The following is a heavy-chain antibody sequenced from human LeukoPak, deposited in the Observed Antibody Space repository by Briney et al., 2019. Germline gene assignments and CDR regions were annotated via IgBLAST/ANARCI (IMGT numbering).Heavy chain of an antibody. D-gene: IGHD6-13*01. Sequence: GRSLRLSCAASGFTFRSYGMHWVRQAPGKGLEWVAVISNDGRNKHFADSVNGRFTISRDNSKNTLYLQMNSLRAEDTALYYCAKDQDVAAAAYYFDHWGPGTLVTVSS. CDR3: AKDQDVAAAAYYFDH. V-gene: IGHV3-30*18. CDR2: ISNDGRNK. J-gene: IGHJ4*02. CDR1: GFTFRSYG.